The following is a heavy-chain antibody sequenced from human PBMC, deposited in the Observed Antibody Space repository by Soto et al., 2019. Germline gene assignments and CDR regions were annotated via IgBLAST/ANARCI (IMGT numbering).Heavy chain of an antibody. CDR1: GFTFSRYG. CDR3: VKVGLIDGNKPITFEF. CDR2: ISYDGRNK. D-gene: IGHD3-10*01. Sequence: PGGSLRLSCAASGFTFSRYGLHWVRQAPGKGLGWVAVISYDGRNKYYADAVKGRFTISRDNSKHTLYLQMSSLRAEDTAVYYCVKVGLIDGNKPITFEFWGQGTLVTVSS. V-gene: IGHV3-30*18. J-gene: IGHJ4*02.